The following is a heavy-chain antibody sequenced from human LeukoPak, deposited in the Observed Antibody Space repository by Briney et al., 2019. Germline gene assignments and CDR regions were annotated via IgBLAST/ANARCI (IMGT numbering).Heavy chain of an antibody. D-gene: IGHD2-2*01. CDR3: AKSGGYCSSASCYPNWFDP. J-gene: IGHJ5*02. CDR1: GFTFSSYW. V-gene: IGHV3-23*01. Sequence: GGSLRLSWAASGFTFSSYWIHWIRQAPGKGLEWVSTITDSGGGTYYADSVKGRFTISGDNSKNTLYLQVNTLRAEDSALYYCAKSGGYCSSASCYPNWFDPWGQGTLVTVSS. CDR2: ITDSGGGT.